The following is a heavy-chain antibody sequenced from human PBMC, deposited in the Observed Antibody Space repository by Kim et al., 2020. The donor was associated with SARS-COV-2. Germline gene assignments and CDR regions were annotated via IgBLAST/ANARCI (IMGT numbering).Heavy chain of an antibody. J-gene: IGHJ3*02. V-gene: IGHV3-23*03. CDR2: IYSGGSST. D-gene: IGHD1-26*01. CDR3: AKVAHSGSYPKGDAFDI. Sequence: GGSPRLSCAASGFTFSIYAMSWVRQAPGKGLEWVSVIYSGGSSTYYADSVKGRFTISRDNSKNTLYLQMNSLRAEDTAVYYCAKVAHSGSYPKGDAFDIWGQGTMVTVSS. CDR1: GFTFSIYA.